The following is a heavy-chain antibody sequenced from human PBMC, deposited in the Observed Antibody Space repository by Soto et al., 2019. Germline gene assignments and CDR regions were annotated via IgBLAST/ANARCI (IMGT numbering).Heavy chain of an antibody. D-gene: IGHD3-9*01. CDR3: ASLKYYDILTGYWNDY. J-gene: IGHJ4*02. CDR2: INHSGST. CDR1: GGSFSGYY. Sequence: QVQLQQWGAGLLKPSETLSLTCAVYGGSFSGYYWSWIRQPPGKGLEWIGEINHSGSTNYNPSLKSRVTISXXTXKXXFSLKLSSVTAADTAVYYCASLKYYDILTGYWNDYWGQGTLVTVSS. V-gene: IGHV4-34*01.